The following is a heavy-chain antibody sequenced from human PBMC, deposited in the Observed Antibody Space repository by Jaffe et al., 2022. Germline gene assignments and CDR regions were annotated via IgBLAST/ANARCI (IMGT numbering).Heavy chain of an antibody. CDR1: GFTVSSNY. J-gene: IGHJ3*02. V-gene: IGHV3-53*04. D-gene: IGHD3-10*01. CDR2: IYSGGST. Sequence: EVQLVESGGGLVQPGGSLRLSCAASGFTVSSNYMSWVRQAPGKGLEWVSVIYSGGSTYYADSVKGRFTISRHNSKNTLYLQMNSLRAEDTAVYYCARVRGSYSYLDAFDIWGQGTMVTVSS. CDR3: ARVRGSYSYLDAFDI.